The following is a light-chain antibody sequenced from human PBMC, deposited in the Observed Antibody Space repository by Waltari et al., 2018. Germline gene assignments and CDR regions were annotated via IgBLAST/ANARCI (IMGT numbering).Light chain of an antibody. CDR1: HIGRKS. CDR2: DDS. CDR3: QVWDNSSDHVV. V-gene: IGLV3-21*03. J-gene: IGLJ2*01. Sequence: SYVLTQPPSVSVAPGKTARITCGGNHIGRKSGHWYQQKPGQAPVLVVYDDSARPSGIPERFSGSNSGNTATLTISRVEAGDEADYYCQVWDNSSDHVVFGGGTNLNVL.